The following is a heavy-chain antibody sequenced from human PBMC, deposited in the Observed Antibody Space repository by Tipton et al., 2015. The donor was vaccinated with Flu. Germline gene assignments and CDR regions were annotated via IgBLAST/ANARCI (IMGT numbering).Heavy chain of an antibody. V-gene: IGHV4-39*07. D-gene: IGHD3-3*01. CDR2: IYYSGSI. J-gene: IGHJ4*02. CDR1: GGSISSSSYY. Sequence: TLSLTCTVSGGSISSSSYYWGWIRQPPGKGLEWIGSIYYSGSIYYNPSLKSRVTISVDTSKNQFSLKLSSVTAADTAVYYCARPRITIFGVVIMDYWGQGTLVTVSS. CDR3: ARPRITIFGVVIMDY.